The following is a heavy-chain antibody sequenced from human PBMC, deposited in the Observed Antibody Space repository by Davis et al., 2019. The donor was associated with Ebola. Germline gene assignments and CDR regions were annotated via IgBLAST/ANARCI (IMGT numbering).Heavy chain of an antibody. J-gene: IGHJ6*03. Sequence: GGSLRLSCAASGFTFSNYAMTWVRQAPGKGLEWVANIKEDGSEKYYVDSVKGRFTISRDNAKNSLYLQMNSLRAEDTAVYYCARGENGSGEIYYYYYYMDVWGKGTTVTVSS. CDR2: IKEDGSEK. V-gene: IGHV3-7*03. CDR3: ARGENGSGEIYYYYYYMDV. D-gene: IGHD3-10*01. CDR1: GFTFSNYA.